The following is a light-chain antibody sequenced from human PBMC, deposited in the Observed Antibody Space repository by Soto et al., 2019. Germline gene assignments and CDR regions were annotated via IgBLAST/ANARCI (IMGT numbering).Light chain of an antibody. Sequence: DIQMTQSPSSLSASVGDRVTITCRASQSISSYLNWYQQKPGKAPKLLIYKASSLESGVPSRFSGSGSGTEFTLTISSLQPDDFATYYCQQYNSYPWKFGQGTKVDIK. CDR1: QSISSY. V-gene: IGKV1-5*03. J-gene: IGKJ1*01. CDR3: QQYNSYPWK. CDR2: KAS.